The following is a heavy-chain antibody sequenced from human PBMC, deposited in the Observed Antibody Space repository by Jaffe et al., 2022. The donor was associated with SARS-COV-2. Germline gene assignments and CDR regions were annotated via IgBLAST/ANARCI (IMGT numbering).Heavy chain of an antibody. CDR1: GGSFSGYY. J-gene: IGHJ4*02. Sequence: QVQLQQWGAGLLKPSETLSLTCAVYGGSFSGYYWSWIRQPPGKGLEWIGEINHSGSTNYNPSLKSRVTISVDTSKNQFSLKLSSVTAADTAVYYCAGTLSNSSGYHGTYDYWGQGTLVTVSS. V-gene: IGHV4-34*01. CDR3: AGTLSNSSGYHGTYDY. D-gene: IGHD3-22*01. CDR2: INHSGST.